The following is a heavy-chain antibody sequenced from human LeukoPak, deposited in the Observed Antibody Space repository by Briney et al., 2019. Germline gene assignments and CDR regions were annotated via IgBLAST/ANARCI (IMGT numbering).Heavy chain of an antibody. J-gene: IGHJ4*02. CDR2: IRYDGSNK. D-gene: IGHD6-13*01. Sequence: PGGSLRLSCAASGFTFSSYGTHWVRQAPGKGLEWVAFIRYDGSNKYYADSVKGRFTISRDNSKNTLYLQMNSLRAEDTAVYYCAKDHEYSSSRGGYWGQGTLVTVSS. V-gene: IGHV3-30*02. CDR3: AKDHEYSSSRGGY. CDR1: GFTFSSYG.